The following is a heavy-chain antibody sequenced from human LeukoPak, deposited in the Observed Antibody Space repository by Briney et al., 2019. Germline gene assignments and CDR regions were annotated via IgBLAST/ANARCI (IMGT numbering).Heavy chain of an antibody. D-gene: IGHD3-10*01. Sequence: GASVKVSCKASGYTFTGYYIHWVRQAPGQGLEWMGWFNPNSGGTNYAQKFQGRVTTTRDASISTAYMELSRLTSDDTAVYYCARDLYYYASGSYARPYYFDYWGQGTLVTVSS. CDR1: GYTFTGYY. CDR3: ARDLYYYASGSYARPYYFDY. V-gene: IGHV1-2*02. CDR2: FNPNSGGT. J-gene: IGHJ4*02.